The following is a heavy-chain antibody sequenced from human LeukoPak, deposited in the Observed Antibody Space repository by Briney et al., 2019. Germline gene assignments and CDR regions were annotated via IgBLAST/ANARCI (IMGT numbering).Heavy chain of an antibody. J-gene: IGHJ3*02. V-gene: IGHV3-53*01. D-gene: IGHD3-22*01. Sequence: GGSLRLSCAASGFTVSSNYMSWVRQAPGKGLEWVSVIYGGGSTYYADSVKGRFTISRDNSKNTLYLQMNSLRAGDTAVYYCARCVRGTMIGAFDIWGLGTMVTVSS. CDR2: IYGGGST. CDR3: ARCVRGTMIGAFDI. CDR1: GFTVSSNY.